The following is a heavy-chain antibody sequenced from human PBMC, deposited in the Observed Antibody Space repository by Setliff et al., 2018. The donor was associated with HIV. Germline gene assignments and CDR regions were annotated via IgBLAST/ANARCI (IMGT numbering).Heavy chain of an antibody. Sequence: ASVKVSCKASGYTFTGYYLHWVRQAPGQGLEWMGRINPNNGVTFYGQKFQGRVTMTRDTSIMAAYMELGRLTDDDTAVYYCASFRGTGTTRSLDHFDYWGQGTLVTVSS. CDR1: GYTFTGYY. J-gene: IGHJ4*02. CDR2: INPNNGVT. CDR3: ASFRGTGTTRSLDHFDY. D-gene: IGHD1-1*01. V-gene: IGHV1-2*06.